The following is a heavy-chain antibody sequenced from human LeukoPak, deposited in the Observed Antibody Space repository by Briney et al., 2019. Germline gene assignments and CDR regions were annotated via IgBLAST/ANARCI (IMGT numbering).Heavy chain of an antibody. CDR1: GYTFTGYY. V-gene: IGHV1-2*02. Sequence: ASVKVSCKASGYTFTGYYMRWVRQAPGQGLEWMGWINPNSGGTNYAQKFQGRVTMTRDTSISTAYMELSRLRSDDTAVYYCARDLIVATDYYFDYWGQGTLVTVSS. D-gene: IGHD5-12*01. CDR2: INPNSGGT. CDR3: ARDLIVATDYYFDY. J-gene: IGHJ4*02.